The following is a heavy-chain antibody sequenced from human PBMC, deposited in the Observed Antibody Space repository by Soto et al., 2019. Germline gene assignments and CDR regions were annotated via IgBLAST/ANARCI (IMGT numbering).Heavy chain of an antibody. CDR2: ISYDGSNK. CDR1: GFTFSSYG. CDR3: AKTAAGLYYFDY. Sequence: GGSLRLSSAASGFTFSSYGMHWVCQAPGKGLEWVAVISYDGSNKYYADSVKGRFTISRDNSKNTLYLQMNSLRAEDTAVYYCAKTAAGLYYFDYWGQGTLVTVSS. V-gene: IGHV3-30*18. D-gene: IGHD6-13*01. J-gene: IGHJ4*02.